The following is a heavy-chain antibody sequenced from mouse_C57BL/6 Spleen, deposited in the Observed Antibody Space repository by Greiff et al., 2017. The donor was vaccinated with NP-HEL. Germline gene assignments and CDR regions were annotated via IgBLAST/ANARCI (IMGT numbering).Heavy chain of an antibody. Sequence: QVQLQQPGSELVKPGASVKLSCKASGYTFTSYWMHWVKQRPGRGLEWIGRIDPNSGGTKYNEKFKSKATLTVDKPSSTAYMQLSSLTSEDSAVYYCARGGGIYYDYAKAMDYWGQGTSVTVSS. J-gene: IGHJ4*01. CDR3: ARGGGIYYDYAKAMDY. CDR2: IDPNSGGT. CDR1: GYTFTSYW. V-gene: IGHV1-72*01. D-gene: IGHD2-4*01.